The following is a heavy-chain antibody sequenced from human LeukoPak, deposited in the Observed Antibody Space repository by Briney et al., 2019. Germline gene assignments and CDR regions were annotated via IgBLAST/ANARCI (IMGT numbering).Heavy chain of an antibody. CDR3: ASAAYYYDSSGYYPFGY. J-gene: IGHJ4*02. Sequence: SETLSLTCTVSGGSISSSSYYWGWIRQPPGKGLEWIGSIYYSGSTYYNPSLKSRVTISVDTSKNQFSLKLSSVTAADTAVYYCASAAYYYDSSGYYPFGYWGQGTLVTVSS. V-gene: IGHV4-39*07. CDR2: IYYSGST. CDR1: GGSISSSSYY. D-gene: IGHD3-22*01.